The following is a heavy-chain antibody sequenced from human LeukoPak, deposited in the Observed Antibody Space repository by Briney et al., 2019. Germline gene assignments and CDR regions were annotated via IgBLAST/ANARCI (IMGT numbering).Heavy chain of an antibody. J-gene: IGHJ6*03. V-gene: IGHV4-4*07. CDR2: IYTSGST. CDR1: GGSISSYY. CDR3: ARDSEVRAADYYYYYYYMDV. Sequence: SETLSLTCTVSGGSISSYYWSWIRQPAGKGLEWIGRIYTSGSTNYNPSLKSRVTMSVDTSKNQFSLKLSSVTAADTAVYYCARDSEVRAADYYYYYYYMDVWGKGTTVTVSS. D-gene: IGHD2-2*01.